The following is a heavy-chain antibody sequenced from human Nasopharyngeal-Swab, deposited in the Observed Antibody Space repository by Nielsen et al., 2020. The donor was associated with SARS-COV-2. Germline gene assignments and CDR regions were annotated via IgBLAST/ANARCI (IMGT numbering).Heavy chain of an antibody. D-gene: IGHD2-15*01. CDR3: ARDKLPGGYYYYYGMDV. V-gene: IGHV3-66*01. CDR2: IFGGDSI. J-gene: IGHJ6*02. CDR1: GFSVTNNY. Sequence: GGSLRLSCAASGFSVTNNYMSWVRQAPGKGLEWVSVIFGGDSISYADSVKGRFTISRDNSKNTIYLQMNSLRAEDTAVYYCARDKLPGGYYYYYGMDVWGQGTTVTVSS.